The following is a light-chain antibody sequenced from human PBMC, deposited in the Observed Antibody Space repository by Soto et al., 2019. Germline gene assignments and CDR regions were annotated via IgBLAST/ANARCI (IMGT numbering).Light chain of an antibody. CDR3: QQRNGWPFT. Sequence: EIVLTQPPATLSLSPGERLSLSCRASQSIDSDLAWYQQKPGQAPRLLIYEASNRAAGIPAKFSGSGSGTDFTLTIKSLEPEDFAVYYCQQRNGWPFTFGPGTRVDIK. CDR2: EAS. J-gene: IGKJ3*01. CDR1: QSIDSD. V-gene: IGKV3-11*01.